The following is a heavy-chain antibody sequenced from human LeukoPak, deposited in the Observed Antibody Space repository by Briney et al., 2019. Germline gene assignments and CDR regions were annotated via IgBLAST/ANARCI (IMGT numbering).Heavy chain of an antibody. J-gene: IGHJ3*02. CDR1: GYSFTSYW. Sequence: GESLKISCKGSGYSFTSYWIGWVRQMPGKGLEWMGIIYPGDSDTRYSPSFQGQVTISADKSISTAYLQWSSLKASDTAMYYCARDGAYDSSGNDAFDIWGRGTMVTVSS. D-gene: IGHD3-22*01. V-gene: IGHV5-51*01. CDR3: ARDGAYDSSGNDAFDI. CDR2: IYPGDSDT.